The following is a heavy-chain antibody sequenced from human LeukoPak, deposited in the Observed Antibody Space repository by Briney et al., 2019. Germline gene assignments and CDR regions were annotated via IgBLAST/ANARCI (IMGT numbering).Heavy chain of an antibody. D-gene: IGHD2-21*01. CDR3: ARHPRASSFQKHFDY. J-gene: IGHJ4*02. Sequence: PSETLSLTCTVSGGSISSNSYYWGWIRQPPGKGLEWIGSIFYSGSTYYSPSLESRVTISVDTSKNQFSLKLSSVTATDTAVYYCARHPRASSFQKHFDYWGQGTLVTVSS. CDR1: GGSISSNSYY. V-gene: IGHV4-39*01. CDR2: IFYSGST.